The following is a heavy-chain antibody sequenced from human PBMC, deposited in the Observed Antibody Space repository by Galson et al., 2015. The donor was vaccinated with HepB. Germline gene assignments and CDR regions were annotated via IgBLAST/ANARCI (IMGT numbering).Heavy chain of an antibody. Sequence: SLRLSCAVSGFSFSNYWMTWVRQASGKGLEWVANIKQDGSEQHYVDSVKGRFTISRDNSKNTLYLQMNSLRAEDTAVYYCARERRGGQIAAAGISPYFDYWGQGTLVTVSS. CDR2: IKQDGSEQ. D-gene: IGHD6-13*01. V-gene: IGHV3-7*01. J-gene: IGHJ4*02. CDR1: GFSFSNYW. CDR3: ARERRGGQIAAAGISPYFDY.